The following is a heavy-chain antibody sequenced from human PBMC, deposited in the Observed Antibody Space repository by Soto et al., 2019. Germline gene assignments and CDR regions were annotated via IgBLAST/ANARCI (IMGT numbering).Heavy chain of an antibody. V-gene: IGHV3-30*18. Sequence: TGGSLRLSCAASGFTFSSYGMHWVRQAPGKGLEWVAVISYDGSNKYYADSVKGRFTISRDNSKNTLYLQMNSLRAEDTAVYYCAKPYSPATFDYWGQGTLVTVSS. CDR1: GFTFSSYG. D-gene: IGHD2-15*01. CDR3: AKPYSPATFDY. J-gene: IGHJ4*02. CDR2: ISYDGSNK.